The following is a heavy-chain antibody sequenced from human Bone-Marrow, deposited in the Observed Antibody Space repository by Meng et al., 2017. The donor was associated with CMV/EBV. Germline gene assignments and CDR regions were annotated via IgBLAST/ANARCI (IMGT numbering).Heavy chain of an antibody. CDR3: AKHNGGAVPAAIGY. CDR2: ISYDGSNK. CDR1: GVTFSNYV. V-gene: IGHV3-30-3*02. D-gene: IGHD2-2*01. Sequence: GGSLRLSCAASGVTFSNYVMHWVRQAPGKGLEWLTVISYDGSNKHYADSVKGRFTISGDNSKNTLYLQMNSLRAEDTAVYYCAKHNGGAVPAAIGYWGQGTLVTVSS. J-gene: IGHJ4*02.